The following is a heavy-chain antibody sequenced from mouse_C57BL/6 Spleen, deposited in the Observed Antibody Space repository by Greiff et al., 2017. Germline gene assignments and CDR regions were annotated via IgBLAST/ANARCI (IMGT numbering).Heavy chain of an antibody. J-gene: IGHJ3*01. V-gene: IGHV5-4*01. CDR1: GFTFSSYA. CDR3: ARDQDYYGSSYGFAY. D-gene: IGHD1-1*01. Sequence: EVMLVESGGGLVKPGGSLKLSCAASGFTFSSYAMSWVRQTPEKRLEWVATISDGGSYTYYPDNVKGRFTISRDNAKNNLYLQMSHLKSEDTAMYYCARDQDYYGSSYGFAYWGQGTLVTVSA. CDR2: ISDGGSYT.